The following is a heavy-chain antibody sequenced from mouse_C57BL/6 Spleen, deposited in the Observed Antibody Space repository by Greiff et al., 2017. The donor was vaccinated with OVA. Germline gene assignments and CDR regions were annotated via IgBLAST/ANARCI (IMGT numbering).Heavy chain of an antibody. V-gene: IGHV5-4*01. Sequence: EVHLVESGGGLVKPGGSLKLSCAASGFTFSSYAMSWVRQTPEKRLEWVATISDGGSYTYYPDNVKGRFTISRDKAKNNLYLQMSHLKSEDTAMYYCARDEGYGSSWYFDVWGTGTTVTVSS. D-gene: IGHD1-1*01. J-gene: IGHJ1*03. CDR3: ARDEGYGSSWYFDV. CDR1: GFTFSSYA. CDR2: ISDGGSYT.